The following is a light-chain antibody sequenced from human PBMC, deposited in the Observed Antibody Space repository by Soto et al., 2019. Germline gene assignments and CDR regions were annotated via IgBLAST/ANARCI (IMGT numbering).Light chain of an antibody. CDR3: QHYGTSRVT. CDR2: GAS. V-gene: IGKV3-20*01. CDR1: QSVSSNY. J-gene: IGKJ3*01. Sequence: EIVLTQSPGTLSLSPGERATLSCRASQSVSSNYLAWYRQKPGQAPRLLIYGASSRATGVPDRFSGSGSGTDFTLTISRLEPEDFAVYSCQHYGTSRVTFGPGTKVDIK.